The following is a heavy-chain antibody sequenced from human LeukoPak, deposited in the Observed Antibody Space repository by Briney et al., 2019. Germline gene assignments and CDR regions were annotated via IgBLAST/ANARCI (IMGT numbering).Heavy chain of an antibody. CDR2: IYSGGST. V-gene: IGHV3-53*01. Sequence: GGSLRLSCAASGFTVSSNYMSWVRQAPGRGLEWVSVIYSGGSTYYADSVKGGFTISRDNSKNTLYLRMNSLRAEDTAVYYCARGYCSGGSCYRGFDYWGQGTLVTVSS. D-gene: IGHD2-15*01. CDR1: GFTVSSNY. CDR3: ARGYCSGGSCYRGFDY. J-gene: IGHJ4*02.